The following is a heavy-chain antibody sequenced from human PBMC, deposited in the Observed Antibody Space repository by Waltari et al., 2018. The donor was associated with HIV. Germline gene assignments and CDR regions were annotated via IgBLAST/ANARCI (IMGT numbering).Heavy chain of an antibody. J-gene: IGHJ3*02. V-gene: IGHV3-11*05. D-gene: IGHD2-15*01. CDR2: IAVSSAYT. CDR3: ARVARGLRQGSFDI. CDR1: GFTFSDYY. Sequence: QVHLVESGGDLVKPGGSLILSCVGSGFTFSDYYMTWIRQAPGKRLEGVSYIAVSSAYTNYGDSVKGRFTMSRDDAKKSLFLQINSLRPEDTAVYYCARVARGLRQGSFDIWGQGTMVTVSS.